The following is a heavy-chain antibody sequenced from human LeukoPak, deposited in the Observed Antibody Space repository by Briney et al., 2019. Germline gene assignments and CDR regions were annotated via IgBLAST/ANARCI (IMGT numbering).Heavy chain of an antibody. CDR1: GFTFDDYA. D-gene: IGHD3-22*01. CDR3: ARNYYYDSSGYYNY. CDR2: ISWNSGSI. V-gene: IGHV3-9*01. Sequence: GRSLRLSCGASGFTFDDYAMHWVRQAPGKGLEWVSGISWNSGSIGYADSVKGRFTISRDNAKNSLYLQMNSLRAEDTAVYYCARNYYYDSSGYYNYWGQGTLVTVSS. J-gene: IGHJ4*02.